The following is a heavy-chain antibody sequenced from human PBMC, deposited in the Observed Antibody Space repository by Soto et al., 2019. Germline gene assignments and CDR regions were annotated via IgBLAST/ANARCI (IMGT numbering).Heavy chain of an antibody. CDR3: ARVKSGAGTTYFDY. CDR2: ISYDGSNK. Sequence: PGGSLRLSCAASGFTFSSYAMHWVRQAPGKGLEWVAVISYDGSNKYYADSVKGRFTISRDNSKNTLYLQMNSLRAEDTAVYYCARVKSGAGTTYFDYWGQGTLVTVSS. CDR1: GFTFSSYA. D-gene: IGHD1-7*01. V-gene: IGHV3-30-3*01. J-gene: IGHJ4*02.